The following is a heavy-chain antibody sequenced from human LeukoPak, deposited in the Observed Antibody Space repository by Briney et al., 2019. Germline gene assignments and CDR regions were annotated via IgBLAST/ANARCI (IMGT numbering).Heavy chain of an antibody. CDR2: IYYSGST. CDR3: ARTDSSGYFFFDY. CDR1: GGSISSYY. Sequence: PSETLSLTCTVSGGSISSYYWSWIRQPPGKGLESIGYIYYSGSTNYNPSLKSRVTISVDTSKNQFSLKLSSVTAADTAVFYCARTDSSGYFFFDYWGQGTLVTVSS. V-gene: IGHV4-59*01. D-gene: IGHD3-22*01. J-gene: IGHJ4*02.